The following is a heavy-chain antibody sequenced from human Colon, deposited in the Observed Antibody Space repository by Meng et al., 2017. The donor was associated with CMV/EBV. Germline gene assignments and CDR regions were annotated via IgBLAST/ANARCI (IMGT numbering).Heavy chain of an antibody. D-gene: IGHD2-2*01. CDR1: GFIFSDHN. V-gene: IGHV3-21*01. Sequence: GESLKISCATSGFIFSDHNINWIRQAPGKGLEWVSSISSSGSYIYYADSVKGRFTISRDNAKDSVDLQMNSLRREDTAVYYCVKDVPTFFFDFWGQGTLVTVSS. CDR2: ISSSGSYI. CDR3: VKDVPTFFFDF. J-gene: IGHJ4*02.